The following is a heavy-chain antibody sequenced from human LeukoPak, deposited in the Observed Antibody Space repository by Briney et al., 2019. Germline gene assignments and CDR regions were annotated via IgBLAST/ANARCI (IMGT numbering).Heavy chain of an antibody. CDR1: GGSISSYY. D-gene: IGHD2/OR15-2a*01. Sequence: SETLSLTCTVSGGSISSYYWSWIRQPPGKGPEWIGYIYYSGSTNYNPSLKSRVTISVDTSKNQFSLKLSSVTAADTAVYYCARVMGVLSLRVSEGFDYRGQGTLVTVSS. CDR3: ARVMGVLSLRVSEGFDY. V-gene: IGHV4-59*01. J-gene: IGHJ4*02. CDR2: IYYSGST.